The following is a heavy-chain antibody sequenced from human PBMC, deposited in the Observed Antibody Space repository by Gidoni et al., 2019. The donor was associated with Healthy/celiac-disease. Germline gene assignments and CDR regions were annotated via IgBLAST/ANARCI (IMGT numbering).Heavy chain of an antibody. V-gene: IGHV3-13*01. CDR3: ARGGSGWYSFDY. CDR1: GFTFSSYD. D-gene: IGHD6-19*01. CDR2: IGTADDT. Sequence: EVQLVESGGGVVQPGGSLRLSCAASGFTFSSYDMHWVRQATGKGLEWVSAIGTADDTYYPGSVKGRFTISRENAKNSLYLQMNSLRAGDTAVYYCARGGSGWYSFDYWGQGTLVTVSS. J-gene: IGHJ4*02.